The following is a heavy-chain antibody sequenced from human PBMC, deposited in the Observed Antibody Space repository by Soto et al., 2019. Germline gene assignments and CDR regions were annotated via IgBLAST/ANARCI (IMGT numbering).Heavy chain of an antibody. CDR2: IDPKNGGT. CDR1: GYSISAYY. CDR3: GRDDYGIFHY. D-gene: IGHD3-10*01. V-gene: IGHV1-2*02. J-gene: IGHJ4*02. Sequence: ASVKVSCKASGYSISAYYIHWVRQAPGQGLGWMGWIDPKNGGTVSAQKFQGRLTMTRDTSISTVYMDLSGLTSDDTALYYCGRDDYGIFHYWGQGSLVTVSS.